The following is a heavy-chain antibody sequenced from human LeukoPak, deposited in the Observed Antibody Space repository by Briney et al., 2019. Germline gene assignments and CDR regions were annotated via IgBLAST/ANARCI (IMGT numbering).Heavy chain of an antibody. CDR1: GFTFSSYW. CDR3: ARDVPSNRYSSTCLDV. V-gene: IGHV3-74*01. D-gene: IGHD6-13*01. CDR2: INEDGSTT. J-gene: IGHJ6*02. Sequence: GGSLRLSCAASGFTFSSYWMHWVRQAPGKGLVWVSRINEDGSTTNYADSVKGRFTISRDNAKNTLYLQMNSLRAEDTAVYYCARDVPSNRYSSTCLDVWGQGTTVTVSS.